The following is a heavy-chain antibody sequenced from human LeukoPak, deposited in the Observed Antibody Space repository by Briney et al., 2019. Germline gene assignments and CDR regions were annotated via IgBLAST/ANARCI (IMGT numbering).Heavy chain of an antibody. J-gene: IGHJ6*03. CDR2: IKQDGSEK. D-gene: IGHD3-16*01. CDR3: ARSQGDRYYYYMDV. CDR1: GFTFSSYW. V-gene: IGHV3-7*01. Sequence: GGSLRLSCAASGFTFSSYWMSWVRQAPGKGLEGVANIKQDGSEKYYVDSVKGRFTISRDNAKNSLYLQMNSLRAEDTAVYYCARSQGDRYYYYMDVWGKGTTVTVSS.